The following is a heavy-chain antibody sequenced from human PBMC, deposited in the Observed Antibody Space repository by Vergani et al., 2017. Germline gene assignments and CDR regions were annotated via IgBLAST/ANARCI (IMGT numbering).Heavy chain of an antibody. J-gene: IGHJ3*01. CDR3: ARRSGGYYSGGKVHPLRTAFAV. CDR2: ISASGNA. CDR1: GGSISAGYYF. D-gene: IGHD2-15*01. Sequence: QVQLQASGPGRVKPSQTLSLTCTMSGGSISAGYYFWSWIRQPAGKGLEWLGHISASGNASHSPSLKTRVSMSVDTSKNQFSLTVTSVTAADTAIYFCARRSGGYYSGGKVHPLRTAFAVLGHGTVVTVSS. V-gene: IGHV4-61*02.